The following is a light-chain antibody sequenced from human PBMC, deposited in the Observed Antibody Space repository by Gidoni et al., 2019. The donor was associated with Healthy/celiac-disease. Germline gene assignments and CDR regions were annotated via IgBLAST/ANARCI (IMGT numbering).Light chain of an antibody. CDR2: DES. CDR1: QSISSY. V-gene: IGKV1-39*01. J-gene: IGKJ4*01. Sequence: DIQMPQSPSSLSASVGDRVTITCGASQSISSYLNWYQQKPGKAPKLLIYDESSVQSGVPSRFSGSGSGTDFTLTISSLKPEDFATYYCLQSYSTHLTFGGGTKVKIK. CDR3: LQSYSTHLT.